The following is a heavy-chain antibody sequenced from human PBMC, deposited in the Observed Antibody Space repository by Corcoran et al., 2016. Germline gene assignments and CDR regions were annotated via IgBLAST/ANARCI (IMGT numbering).Heavy chain of an antibody. CDR2: ITSSSGTI. J-gene: IGHJ6*02. D-gene: IGHD4-4*01. CDR3: ARGREMTTVTTEEGWGMDV. CDR1: GFSFSSYS. Sequence: EVQLVESGGGLVQAGGSLRLSCAASGFSFSSYSMNWVRQAPGKGLEWVSHITSSSGTIYYADSVKGRFTISRDNAKKSLYMQMNSLRVEETAVYYWARGREMTTVTTEEGWGMDVWGQGTTVTVSS. V-gene: IGHV3-48*04.